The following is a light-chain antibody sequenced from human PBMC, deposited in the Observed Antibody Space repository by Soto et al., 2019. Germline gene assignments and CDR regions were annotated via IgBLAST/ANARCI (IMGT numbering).Light chain of an antibody. V-gene: IGKV1-5*03. J-gene: IGKJ1*01. CDR3: QHYNSYSEA. CDR2: KAS. CDR1: QTISSW. Sequence: DIQMTQSPSTLSGSVVDIVTITVLASQTISSWLAWYQQKPGKAPKLLIYKASTLKSGVPSRFSGSGSGTEFTLTISSLQPDDFATYYCQHYNSYSEAFGQGTKVDIK.